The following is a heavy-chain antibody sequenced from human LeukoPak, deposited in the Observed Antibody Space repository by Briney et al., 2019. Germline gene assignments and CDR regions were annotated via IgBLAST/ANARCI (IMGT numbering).Heavy chain of an antibody. CDR1: GFTFSNAW. V-gene: IGHV3-15*01. CDR3: ATQIDYDFWSGYYGY. CDR2: IKSKTDGGTT. D-gene: IGHD3-3*01. J-gene: IGHJ4*02. Sequence: GGSLRLSCAASGFTFSNAWMSWVRQAPGKGLEWVGRIKSKTDGGTTDYAAPVKGRFTISRDDSKNTLYLQMNSLRAEDTAVYYCATQIDYDFWSGYYGYWGQGTLVTVSS.